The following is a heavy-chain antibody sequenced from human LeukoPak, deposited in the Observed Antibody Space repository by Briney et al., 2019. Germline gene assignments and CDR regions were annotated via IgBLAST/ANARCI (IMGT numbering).Heavy chain of an antibody. CDR3: ARYCGGDCYAGAFDI. CDR1: GGSISSGSYY. V-gene: IGHV4-61*02. J-gene: IGHJ3*02. CDR2: IYTSGST. Sequence: SQTLSLTCTVSGGSISSGSYYWSWIRQPAGKGLEWIGRIYTSGSTNYNPSLKSRVTISVDTSKNQFSLKLSSVTAADTAVYYCARYCGGDCYAGAFDIWGQGTMVTVSS. D-gene: IGHD2-21*01.